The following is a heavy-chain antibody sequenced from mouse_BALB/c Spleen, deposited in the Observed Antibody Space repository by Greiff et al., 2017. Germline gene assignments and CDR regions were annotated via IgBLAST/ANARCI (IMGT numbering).Heavy chain of an antibody. J-gene: IGHJ3*01. Sequence: EVKLMESGGGLVKPGGSLKLSCAASGFAFSSYDMSWVRQTPEKRLEWVAYISSGGGSTYYPDTVKGRFTISRDNAKNTLYLQMSSLKSEDTAMYYCARIYYDYDRAWFAYWGQGTLVTVSA. CDR3: ARIYYDYDRAWFAY. CDR1: GFAFSSYD. CDR2: ISSGGGST. V-gene: IGHV5-12-1*01. D-gene: IGHD2-4*01.